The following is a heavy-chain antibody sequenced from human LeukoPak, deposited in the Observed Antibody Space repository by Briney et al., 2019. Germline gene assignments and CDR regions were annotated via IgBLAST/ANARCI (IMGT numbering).Heavy chain of an antibody. D-gene: IGHD3-22*01. Sequence: GGSLRLSCAASGFTVSSYWMHWVRQAPGKGLVWVSRINSDGSSTSYADSVKGRFTISRDNAKNTLYLQMNSLRAEDTAVYYCARVDPGDSSGYTLDYWGQGTLVTVSS. J-gene: IGHJ4*02. CDR3: ARVDPGDSSGYTLDY. CDR2: INSDGSST. V-gene: IGHV3-74*01. CDR1: GFTVSSYW.